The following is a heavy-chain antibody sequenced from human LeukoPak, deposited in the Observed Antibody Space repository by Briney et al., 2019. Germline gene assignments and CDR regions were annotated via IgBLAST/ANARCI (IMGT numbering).Heavy chain of an antibody. V-gene: IGHV3-33*06. J-gene: IGHJ6*03. D-gene: IGHD3-3*01. CDR2: IWYDGSHQ. CDR1: EFAFSFTG. CDR3: AKGPDDFWSGYYMDV. Sequence: GGSLRPSCAASEFAFSFTGMHWVRQAPGKGLEWVALIWYDGSHQYYADSVKGRFTISRDNSKNTLYLQMNSLRAEDTAVYYCAKGPDDFWSGYYMDVWGKGTTVTVSS.